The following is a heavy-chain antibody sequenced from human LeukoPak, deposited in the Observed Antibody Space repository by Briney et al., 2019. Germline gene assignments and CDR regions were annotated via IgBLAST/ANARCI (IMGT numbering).Heavy chain of an antibody. CDR2: ISFDGSKK. Sequence: GASLGLSCAASGFTFRSHAVHWVRQAPGKGLEWVAVISFDGSKKYYADSVKGRFTISRDNSKNTLFLQLSSLRTEDTAVYYCARGTGYDLALDYWGQGALVTLSS. CDR1: GFTFRSHA. CDR3: ARGTGYDLALDY. V-gene: IGHV3-30*04. J-gene: IGHJ4*02. D-gene: IGHD5-12*01.